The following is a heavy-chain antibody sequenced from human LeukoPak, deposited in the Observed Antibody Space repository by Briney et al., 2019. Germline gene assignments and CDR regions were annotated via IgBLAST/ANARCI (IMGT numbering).Heavy chain of an antibody. CDR3: AREGDMVRRVRSYYYGVDV. CDR2: ISAYNVNT. Sequence: ASVKVSCKASGYTFTSYGNSWVRQAPGQGLEGMGGISAYNVNTNYAQKLQGRVTMTTDTSTSTAYMELRSLRSDDTAVYYCAREGDMVRRVRSYYYGVDVWGKGTPVTVSS. V-gene: IGHV1-18*04. D-gene: IGHD3-10*01. J-gene: IGHJ6*04. CDR1: GYTFTSYG.